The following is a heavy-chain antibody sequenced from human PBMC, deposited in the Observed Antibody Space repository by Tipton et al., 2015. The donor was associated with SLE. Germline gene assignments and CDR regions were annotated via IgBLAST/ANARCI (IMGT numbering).Heavy chain of an antibody. CDR2: MYLSGNT. V-gene: IGHV4-4*07. Sequence: GLVKPSETLSLTCTVSGVSISTYYWAWIRQPAGKGLEWVGRMYLSGNTNYNPSLKSRLTMSVDTSRNQFSLNLGSVTAADTAIYYCARQMQRCSACPKFFDFWGQGTLVTVSS. CDR1: GVSISTYY. D-gene: IGHD6-19*01. CDR3: ARQMQRCSACPKFFDF. J-gene: IGHJ4*02.